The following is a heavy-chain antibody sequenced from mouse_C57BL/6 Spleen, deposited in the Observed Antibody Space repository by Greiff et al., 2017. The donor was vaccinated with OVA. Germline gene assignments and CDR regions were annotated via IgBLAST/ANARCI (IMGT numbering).Heavy chain of an antibody. CDR1: GFSLTSYG. CDR3: ARNREVAGYYFDY. Sequence: VQLQQSGPGLVQPSQSLSITCTVSGFSLTSYGVHWVRQSPGKGLEWLGVIWSGGSTDYNAAFISRLSISKDNSKSQVFFKMNGLQADDTAIYYCARNREVAGYYFDYWGQGTTLTVSS. V-gene: IGHV2-2*01. D-gene: IGHD1-1*01. J-gene: IGHJ2*01. CDR2: IWSGGST.